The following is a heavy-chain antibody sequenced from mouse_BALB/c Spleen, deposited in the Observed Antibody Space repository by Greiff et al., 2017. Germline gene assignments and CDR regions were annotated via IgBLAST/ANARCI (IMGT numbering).Heavy chain of an antibody. CDR2: ISYDGSN. D-gene: IGHD2-3*01. Sequence: EVKLMESGPGLVKPSQSLSLTCSVTGYSITSGYYWNWIRQFPGNKLEWMGYISYDGSNNYNPSLKNRISITRDTSKNQFFLKLNSVTTEDTATYYCASFNDGYYEGFDYWGQGTTLTVSS. V-gene: IGHV3-6*02. CDR1: GYSITSGYY. J-gene: IGHJ2*01. CDR3: ASFNDGYYEGFDY.